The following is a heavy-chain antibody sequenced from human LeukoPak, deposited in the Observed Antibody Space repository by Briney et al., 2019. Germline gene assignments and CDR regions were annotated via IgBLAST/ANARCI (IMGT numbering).Heavy chain of an antibody. Sequence: GGSLRLSCAASGFSLSGYWMHWVRQAPGKGLVWVSRIGPDGTGITYADSVKGRFTISRDIAKNTVYLQMNSLRAEDAALYYCTRVQAGRSGLMDVWGRGTTATVSS. D-gene: IGHD2-8*02. J-gene: IGHJ6*02. CDR1: GFSLSGYW. CDR2: IGPDGTGI. V-gene: IGHV3-74*01. CDR3: TRVQAGRSGLMDV.